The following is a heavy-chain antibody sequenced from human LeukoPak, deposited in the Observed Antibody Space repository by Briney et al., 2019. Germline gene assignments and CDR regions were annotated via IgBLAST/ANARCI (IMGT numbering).Heavy chain of an antibody. D-gene: IGHD3-9*01. Sequence: TGGSLRLSCAASGFTFSSYAMSWVRQAPGKGLEWVSAISGSGGSTYYADSVKGRFTISRDNSKNTQYLQMNSLRAEDTAVYYSAKHPQLRYFDWFPTFFDWGQGTLVTVSS. J-gene: IGHJ4*02. V-gene: IGHV3-23*01. CDR2: ISGSGGST. CDR3: AKHPQLRYFDWFPTFFD. CDR1: GFTFSSYA.